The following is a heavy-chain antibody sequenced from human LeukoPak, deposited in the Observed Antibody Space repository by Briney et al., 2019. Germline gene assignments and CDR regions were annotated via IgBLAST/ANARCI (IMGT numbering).Heavy chain of an antibody. CDR3: VYCSSTTCYMARPYY. CDR2: INHSGST. CDR1: GGSFSGYY. J-gene: IGHJ4*02. D-gene: IGHD2-2*02. V-gene: IGHV4-34*01. Sequence: SRTLSLTCAVYGGSFSGYYWSWIRQPPGKGLEWIGEINHSGSTNYNPSLKSRVTILVDTSKNQVSLELSSVTAADTAVYYCVYCSSTTCYMARPYYWGQGTLVTVSS.